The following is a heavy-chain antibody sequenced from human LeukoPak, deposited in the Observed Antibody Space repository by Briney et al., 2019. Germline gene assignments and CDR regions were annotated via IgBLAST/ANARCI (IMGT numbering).Heavy chain of an antibody. CDR2: MNPNRGNT. V-gene: IGHV1-8*02. D-gene: IGHD6-13*01. CDR3: ARGLMNSRTSFDY. J-gene: IGHJ4*02. CDR1: GYTFTTYE. Sequence: ASVKVSCKASGYTFTTYEISWVRQATGQGLEWMGWMNPNRGNTGYAQKFQGRVAMTRNTSISTVYMELSSLKSEDTAVYYCARGLMNSRTSFDYWGRGTLVTVSS.